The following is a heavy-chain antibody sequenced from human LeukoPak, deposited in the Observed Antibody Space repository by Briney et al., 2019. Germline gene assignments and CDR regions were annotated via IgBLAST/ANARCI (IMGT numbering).Heavy chain of an antibody. CDR2: ISAYNGNT. J-gene: IGHJ4*02. V-gene: IGHV1-18*04. CDR1: GYTFTGYY. CDR3: ARGDFSRYDFWSGYIDY. D-gene: IGHD3-3*01. Sequence: ASVKVSCKASGYTFTGYYMHWVRQAPGQGLEWMGWISAYNGNTNYAQKLQGRVTMTTDTSTSTAYMELRSLRSDGTAVYYCARGDFSRYDFWSGYIDYWGQGTLVTVSS.